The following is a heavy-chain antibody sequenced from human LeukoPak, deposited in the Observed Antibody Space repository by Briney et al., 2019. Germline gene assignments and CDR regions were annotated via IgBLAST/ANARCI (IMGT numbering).Heavy chain of an antibody. CDR1: GGSISSYY. CDR2: IYYSGST. V-gene: IGHV4-59*01. CDR3: ARGVKGYNWNDMMSWFDP. Sequence: SETLSLTCTVSGGSISSYYWSWIRQPPGKGLEWIGYIYYSGSTNYNPSLKIRVTISVDTSKNQFSLKLSSVTAADTAVYYCARGVKGYNWNDMMSWFDPWGKGTLVTVSS. J-gene: IGHJ5*02. D-gene: IGHD1-1*01.